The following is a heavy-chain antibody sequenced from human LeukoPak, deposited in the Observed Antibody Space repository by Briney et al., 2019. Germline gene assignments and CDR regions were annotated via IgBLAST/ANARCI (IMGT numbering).Heavy chain of an antibody. CDR2: IHYTGST. CDR3: ARLVTGKTNWFDP. D-gene: IGHD1-14*01. CDR1: GGSISSYY. V-gene: IGHV4-59*08. Sequence: SETLSLTCAVSGGSISSYYWSWIRQPPGKGLEWIGYIHYTGSTNYNPSLKSRVTISLDTSKNQFSLKLSSVTAADTAVYYCARLVTGKTNWFDPWGQGTLVTVSS. J-gene: IGHJ5*02.